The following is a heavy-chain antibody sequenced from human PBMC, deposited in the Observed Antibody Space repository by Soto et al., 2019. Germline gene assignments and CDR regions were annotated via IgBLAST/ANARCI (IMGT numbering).Heavy chain of an antibody. Sequence: PSATLSLTYTVSGGSIRSSTYYWGWIRQPPGKGLEWIGSIYYSGSTYYNPSLKSRVTISVDTSKNQFSLKLSSVTAADTAVYYCARVLGDSTKGGDYWGQGTLVS. D-gene: IGHD6-13*01. V-gene: IGHV4-39*01. CDR1: GGSIRSSTYY. CDR3: ARVLGDSTKGGDY. CDR2: IYYSGST. J-gene: IGHJ4*02.